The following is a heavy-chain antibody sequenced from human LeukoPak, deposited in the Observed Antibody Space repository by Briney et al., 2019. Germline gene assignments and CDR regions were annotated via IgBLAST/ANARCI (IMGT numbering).Heavy chain of an antibody. CDR3: ARDNGDY. Sequence: GGSLRLSCAASGFNFNNYNMNWVRQAPGKGLEWVAIIKQDGSEKYYVDSVKGRFTISRDNAKNSLYLQMNSLRAEDTAVYYCARDNGDYWGQGTLVTVSS. CDR2: IKQDGSEK. CDR1: GFNFNNYN. V-gene: IGHV3-7*01. J-gene: IGHJ4*02.